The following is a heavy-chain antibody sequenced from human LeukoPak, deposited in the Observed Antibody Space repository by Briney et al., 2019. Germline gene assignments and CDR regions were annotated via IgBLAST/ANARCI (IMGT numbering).Heavy chain of an antibody. J-gene: IGHJ5*02. CDR1: GYSISSGYY. Sequence: SETLSLTCTVSGYSISSGYYWGWIRQPPGKGLEWIGSIYHSGSTYYNPSLKSRVTISVDTSKNQFSPKLSSVTAADTAVYYCARHRYDFWSGWRFRNWFDPWGQGTLVTVSS. CDR3: ARHRYDFWSGWRFRNWFDP. D-gene: IGHD3-3*01. CDR2: IYHSGST. V-gene: IGHV4-38-2*02.